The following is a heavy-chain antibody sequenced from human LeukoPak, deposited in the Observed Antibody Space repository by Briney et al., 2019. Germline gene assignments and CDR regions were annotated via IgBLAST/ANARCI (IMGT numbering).Heavy chain of an antibody. CDR1: GFTFSSYA. J-gene: IGHJ6*02. V-gene: IGHV3-23*01. CDR2: ISGSGGST. Sequence: GGSLRLSCAASGFTFSSYAMSWVRQAPGKGLEWVSAISGSGGSTYYADSVKGRFTISKDNAKNSLYLQMNSLRAEDTALYHCARNNGMDAWGQGTTVIVSS. CDR3: ARNNGMDA.